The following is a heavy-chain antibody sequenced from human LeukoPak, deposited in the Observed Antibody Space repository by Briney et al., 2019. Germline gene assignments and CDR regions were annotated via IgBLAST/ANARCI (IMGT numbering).Heavy chain of an antibody. CDR3: ARARDYARWYFDY. V-gene: IGHV4-34*01. D-gene: IGHD4-17*01. CDR1: GGSFSGYY. Sequence: SETLSLTCTVYGGSFSGYYWSWIRQPPGKGREWIGEINHSGSTNYNPSIKSRVTVSVDTSKNQFSLKLSSVTAADTAVYYCARARDYARWYFDYWGQGTLVTVSS. CDR2: INHSGST. J-gene: IGHJ4*02.